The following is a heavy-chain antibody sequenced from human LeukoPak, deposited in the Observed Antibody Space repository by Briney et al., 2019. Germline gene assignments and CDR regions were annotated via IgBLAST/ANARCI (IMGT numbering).Heavy chain of an antibody. V-gene: IGHV4-4*02. D-gene: IGHD3-22*01. CDR3: ARAIYDSSGYYLYYFDY. CDR2: IYHSGST. CDR1: GGSISSSNW. Sequence: MPSETLSLTCAVSGGSISSSNWWSWVRQPPGKGLEWIGEIYHSGSTNYNPSLKSRVTISVDKSKNQFSLKLSSVTAADTAVYYCARAIYDSSGYYLYYFDYWGQGTLVTVSS. J-gene: IGHJ4*02.